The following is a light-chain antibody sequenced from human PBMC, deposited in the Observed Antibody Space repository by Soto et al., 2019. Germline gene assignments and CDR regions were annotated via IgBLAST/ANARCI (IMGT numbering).Light chain of an antibody. CDR1: QGISGW. J-gene: IGKJ4*01. CDR3: LQSNNFPPLT. CDR2: TTS. Sequence: MQMTQSPSSVSASVGDRVTIPCRASQGISGWLAWYQQKPGKAPKLLIYTTSPWQSGGPPGFFGSAAGTAFTLTISSLQPEDFATDYCLQSNNFPPLTFGGGTKVEIK. V-gene: IGKV1-12*01.